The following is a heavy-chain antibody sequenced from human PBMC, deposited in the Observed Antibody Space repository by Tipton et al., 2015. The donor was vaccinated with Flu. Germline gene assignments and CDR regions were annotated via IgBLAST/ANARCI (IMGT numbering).Heavy chain of an antibody. CDR1: GGSISSYY. D-gene: IGHD2-15*01. Sequence: TLSLTCTVSGGSISSYYWSWIRQPAGKGLEWIGRIYTSGSTNYNPSLKSRVTMSVDTSKNQFSLKLSSVTAADTAVYYCAREFGNCSGGSCYPYKHYYGMDVWGQGTAVTVSS. CDR3: AREFGNCSGGSCYPYKHYYGMDV. J-gene: IGHJ6*02. CDR2: IYTSGST. V-gene: IGHV4-4*07.